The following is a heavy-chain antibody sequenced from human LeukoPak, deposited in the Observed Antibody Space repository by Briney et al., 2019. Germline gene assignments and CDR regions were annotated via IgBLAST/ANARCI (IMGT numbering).Heavy chain of an antibody. CDR2: ISAYNGNT. Sequence: ASVKVSCKASGYTFTNYGISWVRQAPGQGLEWMGWISAYNGNTNYAQKLQGRVTMTTDTSTSTAYMELRSLRSDDTAVYYCATDWDDSGASYPYNWFDPWGQGSLVIVSS. CDR3: ATDWDDSGASYPYNWFDP. J-gene: IGHJ5*02. V-gene: IGHV1-18*01. CDR1: GYTFTNYG. D-gene: IGHD3-22*01.